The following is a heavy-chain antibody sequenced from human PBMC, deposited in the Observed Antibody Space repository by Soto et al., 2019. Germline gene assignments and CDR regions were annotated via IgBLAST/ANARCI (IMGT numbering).Heavy chain of an antibody. CDR2: ISYDGSNK. J-gene: IGHJ4*02. V-gene: IGHV3-30*03. CDR3: LSSSWDDDY. Sequence: GGSLRLSCAASGFTFSSYGMHWVRQAPGKGLEWVAVISYDGSNKYYADSVKGRFTISRDNSKNTLYLQMNSLRAEDTAVYYCLSSSWDDDYWGQGTLVTVSS. D-gene: IGHD6-13*01. CDR1: GFTFSSYG.